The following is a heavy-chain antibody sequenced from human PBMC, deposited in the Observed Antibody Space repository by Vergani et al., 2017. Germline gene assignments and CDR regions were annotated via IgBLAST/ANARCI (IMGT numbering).Heavy chain of an antibody. CDR2: FKSTFDRGTT. CDR1: DFSFRTAW. J-gene: IGHJ6*02. V-gene: IGHV3-15*07. Sequence: EVQLVESGGGIVKPGGSLSPSVVASDFSFRTAWRNGSGGTPGRGLEWAAGFKSTFDRGTTDYAAPVKGRFTISREDSKNTLFLQMNGLKTEDIGVYYCTTDPRYCGDGSCYWLRDHHYYGMDVWGQGTTVTVSS. CDR3: TTDPRYCGDGSCYWLRDHHYYGMDV. D-gene: IGHD2-21*01.